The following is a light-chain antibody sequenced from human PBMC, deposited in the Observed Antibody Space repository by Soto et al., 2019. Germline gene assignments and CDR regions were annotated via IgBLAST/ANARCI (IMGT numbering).Light chain of an antibody. CDR2: DAS. J-gene: IGKJ1*01. Sequence: IVVTQSPATLSLSPGARAPLSCRARESVSSYLAWYPQKPGQAPRLLIYDASNRATGIPARFSGSGSGTDFTLTISSLEPEDFAVYYCQQRSNWPRTFGQGTKVDIK. CDR3: QQRSNWPRT. V-gene: IGKV3-11*01. CDR1: ESVSSY.